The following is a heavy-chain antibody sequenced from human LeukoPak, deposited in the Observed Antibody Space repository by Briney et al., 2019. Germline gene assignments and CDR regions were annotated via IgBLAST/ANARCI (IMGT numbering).Heavy chain of an antibody. CDR2: IRYDGSNR. CDR1: GFTFSSYG. Sequence: GGSLRLSCAASGFTFSSYGIHWVRQAPGKGLEWVAFIRYDGSNRYYADSVKGRFTISRDNSKNTLYLQMNSLRAEDTAVYYCAKGSKAVLFTRDYYMDVWGKGTTVTISS. J-gene: IGHJ6*03. CDR3: AKGSKAVLFTRDYYMDV. D-gene: IGHD6-19*01. V-gene: IGHV3-30*02.